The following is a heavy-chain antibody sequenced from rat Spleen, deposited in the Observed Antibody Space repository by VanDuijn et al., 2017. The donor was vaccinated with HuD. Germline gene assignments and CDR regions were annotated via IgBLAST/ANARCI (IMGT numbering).Heavy chain of an antibody. CDR3: VGNFDGTYYLY. J-gene: IGHJ2*01. CDR2: ISYSGST. D-gene: IGHD1-12*02. V-gene: IGHV3-1*01. CDR1: GYSITSNY. Sequence: EVQLQESGPGLVKPSQSLSLTCSVTGYSITSNYWGWIRKFPGNKMEWMGYISYSGSTSYNPSLKSRISITRDTSKNQFFLHVNSVTPEDTATYYCVGNFDGTYYLYWGQGVMVTVSS.